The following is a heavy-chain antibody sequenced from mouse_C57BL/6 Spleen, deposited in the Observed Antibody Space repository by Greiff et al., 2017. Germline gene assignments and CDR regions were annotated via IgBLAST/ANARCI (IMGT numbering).Heavy chain of an antibody. D-gene: IGHD2-1*01. CDR2: ISSGGSYT. CDR1: GFTFSSYG. Sequence: EVMLVESGGDLVKPGGSLKLSCAASGFTFSSYGMSWVRQTPDKRLEWVATISSGGSYTYYPDSVKGRFTISRDNAKNTLYLQMSSLKSEDTAMYYCARDGNYSLYFDYWGQGTTLTVSS. V-gene: IGHV5-6*01. J-gene: IGHJ2*01. CDR3: ARDGNYSLYFDY.